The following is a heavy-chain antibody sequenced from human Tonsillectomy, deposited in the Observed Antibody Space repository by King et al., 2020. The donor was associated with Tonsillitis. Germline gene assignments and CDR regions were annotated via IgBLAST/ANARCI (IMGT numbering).Heavy chain of an antibody. CDR3: ATEVELERVGHGMDV. CDR1: GYVFTGYY. Sequence: VQLVESGAEVKKPGASVKVSCKASGYVFTGYYIHWVRQAPGQGLEWTGWINPNTGGTNYAQKFQGRVTMTRDTSISTAYMELSRLKSDDTAVYYCATEVELERVGHGMDVWGQGTTVAVSS. J-gene: IGHJ6*02. V-gene: IGHV1-2*02. CDR2: INPNTGGT. D-gene: IGHD1-1*01.